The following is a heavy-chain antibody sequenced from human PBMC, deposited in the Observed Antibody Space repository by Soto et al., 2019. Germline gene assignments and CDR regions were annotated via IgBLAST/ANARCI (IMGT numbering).Heavy chain of an antibody. Sequence: QVQLVESGGGVVQPGRSLRLSCAASGFTFSSYAMHWVRQAPGKGLEWVAVISYDGSNKYYADSVKGRFTISRDNSKNTLHLQMNSLRAEDTAVYYCARTYCSSTSCYAYYYYGMDVWGQGTTVTVSS. CDR1: GFTFSSYA. D-gene: IGHD2-2*01. CDR3: ARTYCSSTSCYAYYYYGMDV. CDR2: ISYDGSNK. J-gene: IGHJ6*02. V-gene: IGHV3-30-3*01.